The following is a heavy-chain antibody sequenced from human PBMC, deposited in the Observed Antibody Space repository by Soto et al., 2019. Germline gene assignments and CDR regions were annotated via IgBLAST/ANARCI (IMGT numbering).Heavy chain of an antibody. CDR1: GYTFTSYG. CDR3: ARDGLTGTTYYYGMDV. V-gene: IGHV1-18*01. D-gene: IGHD1-7*01. CDR2: ISAYNGNT. J-gene: IGHJ6*02. Sequence: ASVKVSCKASGYTFTSYGISWVRQAPGQGLEWMGWISAYNGNTNYAQKLQGRVTMTTDTSTSTAYMELRSPRSDDTAVYYCARDGLTGTTYYYGMDVWGQGTTVTVSS.